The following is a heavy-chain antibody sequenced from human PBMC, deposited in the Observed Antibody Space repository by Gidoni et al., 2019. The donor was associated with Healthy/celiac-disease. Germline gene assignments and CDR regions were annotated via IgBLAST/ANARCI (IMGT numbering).Heavy chain of an antibody. J-gene: IGHJ6*02. D-gene: IGHD4-17*01. Sequence: PGSSVKVSCKASGGTFSSYAISWVRQAPGQGLEWMGGIIPIFGTANYAQKFHGRVTITPDESTSTADMELSSLRSEDTAVYYCARDPVYGGNSEYYYGMDVWGQGTTVTVSS. CDR2: IIPIFGTA. V-gene: IGHV1-69*01. CDR1: GGTFSSYA. CDR3: ARDPVYGGNSEYYYGMDV.